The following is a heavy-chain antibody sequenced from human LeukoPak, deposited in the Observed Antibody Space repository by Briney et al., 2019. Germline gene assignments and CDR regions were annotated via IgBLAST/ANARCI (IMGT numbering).Heavy chain of an antibody. V-gene: IGHV4-34*01. CDR3: ARGLVYYDFWSGYYSFWFDP. J-gene: IGHJ5*02. D-gene: IGHD3-3*01. Sequence: PSETLSPTCAVYGGSFSGYYWSWIRQPPGKGLEWIGEINHSGSTNYNPSLKSRVTISVDTSKNQFSLKLSSVTAADTAVYYCARGLVYYDFWSGYYSFWFDPWGQGTLVTVSS. CDR1: GGSFSGYY. CDR2: INHSGST.